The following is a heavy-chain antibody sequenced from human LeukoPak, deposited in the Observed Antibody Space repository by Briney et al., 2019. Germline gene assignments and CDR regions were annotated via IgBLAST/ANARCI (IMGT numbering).Heavy chain of an antibody. V-gene: IGHV3-7*01. J-gene: IGHJ6*03. D-gene: IGHD5-12*01. CDR3: ARGRGLEDSGYDPRGSYYYYYMDV. Sequence: GGSLRLSCAASGFTFSSYWMSWVRQAPGKGLEWVANIKQDGSEKYYVDSVKGRFTISRDNAKNSLYLQMNSLRAEDTAVYYCARGRGLEDSGYDPRGSYYYYYMDVWGKGTTVTVSS. CDR1: GFTFSSYW. CDR2: IKQDGSEK.